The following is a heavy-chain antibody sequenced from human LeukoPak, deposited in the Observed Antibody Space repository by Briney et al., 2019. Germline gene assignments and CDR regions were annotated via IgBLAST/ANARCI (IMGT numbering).Heavy chain of an antibody. CDR1: GYSFTSYW. CDR3: ARRKMAAAGTFDY. Sequence: GESLKISRKGSGYSFTSYWIGWVRQMPGKGLEWMGIIYPGDSDTRYSPSFQGQVTISADKSISTAYLQWSSLKASDTAMYYCARRKMAAAGTFDYWGQGTLVTVSS. V-gene: IGHV5-51*01. CDR2: IYPGDSDT. D-gene: IGHD6-13*01. J-gene: IGHJ4*02.